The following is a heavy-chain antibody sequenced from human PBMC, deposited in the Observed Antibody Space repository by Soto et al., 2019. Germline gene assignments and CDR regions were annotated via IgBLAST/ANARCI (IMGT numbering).Heavy chain of an antibody. Sequence: ASVKVSCKASGYTFTGYYMHWVRQAPGQGLEWMGWINPNSGGTNYAQKFQGWVTITKDTSRNQVVLTMTNMDHVDTATYYCAHRGFFAEGHPNWFDPWGQGALVTVSS. D-gene: IGHD3-3*01. CDR1: GYTFTGYY. CDR2: INPNSGGT. V-gene: IGHV1-2*04. J-gene: IGHJ5*02. CDR3: AHRGFFAEGHPNWFDP.